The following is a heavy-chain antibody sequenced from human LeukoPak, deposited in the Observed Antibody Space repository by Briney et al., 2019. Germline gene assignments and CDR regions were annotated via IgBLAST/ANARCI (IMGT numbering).Heavy chain of an antibody. D-gene: IGHD6-19*01. Sequence: ASVRVSCKASGYTFTTYDINWVRQAPGQGLEWMGWMNPNSGNTGYAQKFQGRVTMTRNTSISTAYMELSSLRSEDTAVYYCARVSSLVPFDYWGQGTLVTVSS. V-gene: IGHV1-8*01. CDR2: MNPNSGNT. CDR1: GYTFTTYD. J-gene: IGHJ4*02. CDR3: ARVSSLVPFDY.